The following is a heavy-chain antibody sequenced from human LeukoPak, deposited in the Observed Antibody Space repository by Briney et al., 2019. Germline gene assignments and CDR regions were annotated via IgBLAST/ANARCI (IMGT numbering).Heavy chain of an antibody. CDR3: AACSGGSCHGGYFDY. J-gene: IGHJ4*02. V-gene: IGHV4-34*01. CDR1: GGSFSGSY. D-gene: IGHD2-15*01. CDR2: INHSGST. Sequence: PSETLSLTCAVYGGSFSGSYWSWIRQPPGKGLEWIGEINHSGSTNYNPSLKSRVTISVDTSKNQFSLKLTSVTAADTAVYYCAACSGGSCHGGYFDYWGQGTLVTVSS.